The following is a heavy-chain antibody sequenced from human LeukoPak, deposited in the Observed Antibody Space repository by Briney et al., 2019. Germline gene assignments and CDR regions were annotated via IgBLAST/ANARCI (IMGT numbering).Heavy chain of an antibody. Sequence: SETLSLTCAVYGGSFSGYYWSWIRQPPGKGLEWIGEINHSGSTNYNPSLKSRVTISVDTSKNQFSLKLSSVTAADTVVYYCARGSLDYWGQGTLVTVSS. CDR3: ARGSLDY. V-gene: IGHV4-34*01. J-gene: IGHJ4*02. CDR1: GGSFSGYY. CDR2: INHSGST.